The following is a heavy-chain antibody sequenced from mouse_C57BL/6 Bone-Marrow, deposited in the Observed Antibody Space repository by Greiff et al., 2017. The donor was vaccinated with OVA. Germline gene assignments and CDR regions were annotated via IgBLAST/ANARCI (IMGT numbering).Heavy chain of an antibody. CDR3: ARRANWDGYFDV. Sequence: QVTLKVSGPGILQPSPPLSLTCSFSGFSLSTFGMGVGWIRQPSGKGLEWLAHIWWDDDKYYNPALKSRLTISKDTSKNQVFLKIASVDTADTATYYCARRANWDGYFDVWGTGTTVTVSS. CDR1: GFSLSTFGMG. V-gene: IGHV8-8*01. CDR2: IWWDDDK. D-gene: IGHD4-1*01. J-gene: IGHJ1*03.